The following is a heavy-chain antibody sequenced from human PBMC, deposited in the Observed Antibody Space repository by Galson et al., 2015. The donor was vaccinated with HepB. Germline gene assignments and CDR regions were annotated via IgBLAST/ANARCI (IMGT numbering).Heavy chain of an antibody. Sequence: SLRLSCAASGFTFSSYWMSWVRQAPGKGLEWVANIKQDGSEKYYVDSVKGRLTISRDNAKNSLYLQMNSLRAEDTAVYYCARDLEGPDILTGLYFDYWGQGTLVTVSS. CDR3: ARDLEGPDILTGLYFDY. CDR2: IKQDGSEK. V-gene: IGHV3-7*03. CDR1: GFTFSSYW. J-gene: IGHJ4*02. D-gene: IGHD3-9*01.